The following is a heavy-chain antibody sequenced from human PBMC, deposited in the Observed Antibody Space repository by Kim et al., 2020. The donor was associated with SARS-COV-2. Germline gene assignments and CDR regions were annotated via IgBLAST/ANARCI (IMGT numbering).Heavy chain of an antibody. D-gene: IGHD2-8*01. Sequence: SETLSLTCTVSGGSISSSSYYWGWIRQPPGKGLEWIGSIYYSGSTYYNPSLKSRVTISVDTSKNQFSLKLSSVTAADTAVYYCARHRGVSLILWYFDLWGRGTLVTVSS. J-gene: IGHJ2*01. CDR2: IYYSGST. CDR3: ARHRGVSLILWYFDL. CDR1: GGSISSSSYY. V-gene: IGHV4-39*01.